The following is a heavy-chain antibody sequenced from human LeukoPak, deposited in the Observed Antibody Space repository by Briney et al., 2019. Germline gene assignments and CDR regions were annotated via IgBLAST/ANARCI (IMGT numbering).Heavy chain of an antibody. CDR1: GLTFSSYS. J-gene: IGHJ3*02. CDR2: ISSSSSTI. D-gene: IGHD3-22*01. Sequence: GGSLRLSCAASGLTFSSYSMNWVRQAPGKGLEWVSYISSSSSTIYYADSVKGRFTISRDNAKNSLYLQMNSLRAEDTAVYYCARDNGYYYDSSGYRSPIWGQGTMVTVSS. V-gene: IGHV3-48*04. CDR3: ARDNGYYYDSSGYRSPI.